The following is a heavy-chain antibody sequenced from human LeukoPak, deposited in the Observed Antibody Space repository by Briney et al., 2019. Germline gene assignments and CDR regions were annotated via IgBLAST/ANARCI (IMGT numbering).Heavy chain of an antibody. V-gene: IGHV3-30*18. D-gene: IGHD2-15*01. CDR1: GFTFSSYG. CDR3: AKDVASKAVVAANWFDP. Sequence: GGSLRLSCAASGFTFSSYGMHWVRQAPGKGLEWVAVISYDGSNKYYADSVKGRFTISRDNSKNTLHLQMNSLRAEDTAVYYCAKDVASKAVVAANWFDPWGQGTLVTVSS. J-gene: IGHJ5*02. CDR2: ISYDGSNK.